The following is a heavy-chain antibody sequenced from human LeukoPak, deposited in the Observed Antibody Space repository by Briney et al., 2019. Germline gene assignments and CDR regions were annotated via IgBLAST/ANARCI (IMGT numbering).Heavy chain of an antibody. CDR2: VYHSGST. J-gene: IGHJ5*02. CDR1: NGSFTEYF. V-gene: IGHV4-34*01. Sequence: SETLSLTCVVNNGSFTEYFWSWIRQPPGKGLEWIGEVYHSGSTNYNPSLKSRLSISADMSKKQFSLKLNSVTAADTAVYYRAREKFLGRLTRVLDTWGQGTLVTVSS. D-gene: IGHD3-3*01. CDR3: AREKFLGRLTRVLDT.